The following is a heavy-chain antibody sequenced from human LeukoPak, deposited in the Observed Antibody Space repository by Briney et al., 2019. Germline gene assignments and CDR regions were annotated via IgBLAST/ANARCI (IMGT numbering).Heavy chain of an antibody. CDR1: GYTFTSYY. V-gene: IGHV1-46*01. CDR3: ARDVGAVAGRYYYYYMDV. CDR2: INPSGGST. Sequence: GASVKVSCKASGYTFTSYYMHWVRQAPGQGLEWMGIINPSGGSTSYAQKFQGRVTMTRDMSTSTVYMELSSLRSEDTAVYYCARDVGAVAGRYYYYYMDVWGKGTTVTVSS. D-gene: IGHD6-19*01. J-gene: IGHJ6*03.